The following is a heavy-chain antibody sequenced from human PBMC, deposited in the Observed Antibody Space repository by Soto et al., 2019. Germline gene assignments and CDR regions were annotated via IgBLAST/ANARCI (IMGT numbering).Heavy chain of an antibody. V-gene: IGHV1-8*01. CDR1: GYTFTSYD. J-gene: IGHJ6*03. CDR2: MNPNSGNT. CDR3: ARGRVRYNDFWSGYYWYYYYMDV. D-gene: IGHD3-3*01. Sequence: GASVKVSCKASGYTFTSYDINWVRQATGQGLEWMGWMNPNSGNTGYAQKFQGRVTMTRNTSISTAYMELSSLRSEDTAVYYCARGRVRYNDFWSGYYWYYYYMDVWGKGTTVTVSS.